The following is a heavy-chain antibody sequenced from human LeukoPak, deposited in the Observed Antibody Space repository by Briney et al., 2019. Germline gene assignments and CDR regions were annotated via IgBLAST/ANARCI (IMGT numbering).Heavy chain of an antibody. CDR2: INAGNGNT. V-gene: IGHV1-3*01. CDR3: ARGGRRPDYGVFDY. D-gene: IGHD4/OR15-4a*01. Sequence: ASVKVSCKASGYTFTSYAMHWVRQAPGQRLEWIGWINAGNGNTKYSQKFQGRVTITRDTSASTAYMELSSLRPEDTAVYYCARGGRRPDYGVFDYWGQGTLVTVSS. CDR1: GYTFTSYA. J-gene: IGHJ4*02.